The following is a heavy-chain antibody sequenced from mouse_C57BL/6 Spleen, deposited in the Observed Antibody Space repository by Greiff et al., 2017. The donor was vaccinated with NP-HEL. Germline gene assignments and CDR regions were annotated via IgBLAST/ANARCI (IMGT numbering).Heavy chain of an antibody. CDR3: ARRGDGYWYFDV. Sequence: QVQLQQSGAELVKPGASVKLSCKASGYTFTSYWMHWVKQRPGRGLEWIGRIDPNGGGTKYNEKFKSKATLTVDKPSSTAYMQLSSLTSEDSAVYYCARRGDGYWYFDVWGTGTTVTVSS. CDR1: GYTFTSYW. D-gene: IGHD2-3*01. V-gene: IGHV1-72*01. J-gene: IGHJ1*03. CDR2: IDPNGGGT.